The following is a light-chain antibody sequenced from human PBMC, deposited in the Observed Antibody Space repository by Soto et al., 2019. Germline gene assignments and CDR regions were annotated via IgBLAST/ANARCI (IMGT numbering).Light chain of an antibody. J-gene: IGKJ5*01. CDR2: DAS. V-gene: IGKV1-5*02. CDR1: QNIRNW. CDR3: QQYNTYST. Sequence: DIQMTQSPSTLSASVGDSVTIIFRASQNIRNWLALYQQKPGKAPNPLIYDASSLKRGVPARFSGSGSGTEFTLTISSLQPDDFATYYCQQYNTYSTFGQGTRLEIK.